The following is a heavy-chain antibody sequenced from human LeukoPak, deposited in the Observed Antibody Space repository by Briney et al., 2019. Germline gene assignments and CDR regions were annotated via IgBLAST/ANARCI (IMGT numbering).Heavy chain of an antibody. D-gene: IGHD3-9*01. CDR1: GYTFTSYG. J-gene: IGHJ4*02. CDR3: ARDRNDILTGYYFPPGDFDY. Sequence: ASVKVSCKASGYTFTSYGISWVRQAPGQGLEWMGWISAYNGNTNYAQKLQSRVTMTTDTSTSTAYMELRSLRSDDTVVYYCARDRNDILTGYYFPPGDFDYWGQGTLVTVSS. V-gene: IGHV1-18*01. CDR2: ISAYNGNT.